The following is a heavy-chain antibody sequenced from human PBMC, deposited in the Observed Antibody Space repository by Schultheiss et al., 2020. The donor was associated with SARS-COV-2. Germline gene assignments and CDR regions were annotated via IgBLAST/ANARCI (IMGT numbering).Heavy chain of an antibody. J-gene: IGHJ3*02. CDR1: GFAFRTYG. CDR3: ARAQWGGNSFDAFDI. CDR2: IWNDESHE. Sequence: EGSLRLSCAASGFAFRTYGMHWIRQAPGKGLEWVAFIWNDESHEYYADSVKGRFTISRDNSKNTLYLQMNSLRAEDTAVYYCARAQWGGNSFDAFDIWGQGTMVTVSS. D-gene: IGHD4-23*01. V-gene: IGHV3-33*01.